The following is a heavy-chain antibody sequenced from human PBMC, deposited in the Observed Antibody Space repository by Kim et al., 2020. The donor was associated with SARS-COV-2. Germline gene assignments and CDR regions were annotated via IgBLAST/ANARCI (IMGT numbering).Heavy chain of an antibody. CDR2: ISSSGANT. J-gene: IGHJ6*03. Sequence: GGSLRLSCAASGFAFSSCGMSWVRQAPGKGLEWVSSISSSGANTYYADSGKGRFTISRDNSKNTLSLQMNSLRAEDTAEYYCAKRSCNSGQWYMDVWGKGTTVTVSS. CDR3: AKRSCNSGQWYMDV. D-gene: IGHD6-19*01. CDR1: GFAFSSCG. V-gene: IGHV3-23*01.